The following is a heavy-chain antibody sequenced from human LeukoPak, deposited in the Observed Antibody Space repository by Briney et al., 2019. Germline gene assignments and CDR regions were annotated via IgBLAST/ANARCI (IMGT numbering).Heavy chain of an antibody. CDR2: IYYSGST. Sequence: SETLSLTCTVSGGSISSGGYYWSWIRQPPGKGLEWIGYIYYSGSTNYNPSLKSRVTILVDTSKNQFSLKLTPVTAADTAVYYCARHVGGGGVLRFDPWGQGTLVTVSS. J-gene: IGHJ5*02. CDR3: ARHVGGGGVLRFDP. CDR1: GGSISSGGYY. V-gene: IGHV4-61*08. D-gene: IGHD3-3*01.